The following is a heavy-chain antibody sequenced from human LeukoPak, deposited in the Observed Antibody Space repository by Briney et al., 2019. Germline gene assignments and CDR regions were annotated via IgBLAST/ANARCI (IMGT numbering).Heavy chain of an antibody. Sequence: PGGSLRLSCAASGFTFSSYGMHWVRQAPGKGLEWVAVIWYDGSYTYYAESVKGRFTISRDNSRNTLYLQMSSLRAEDTAVYYCANPTSGDGSFLIDYWGQGTLVIVSS. CDR2: IWYDGSYT. CDR1: GFTFSSYG. V-gene: IGHV3-33*03. D-gene: IGHD1-26*01. CDR3: ANPTSGDGSFLIDY. J-gene: IGHJ4*02.